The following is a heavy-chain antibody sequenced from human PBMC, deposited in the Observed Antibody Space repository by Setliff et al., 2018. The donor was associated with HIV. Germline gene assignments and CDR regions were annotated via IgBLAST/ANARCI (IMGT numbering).Heavy chain of an antibody. CDR1: GYTFTGHY. Sequence: ASVKVSCKASGYTFTGHYLHWVRQAPGQGLEWLGWVNPNSGDAIYAQNFQGRVTMTRDTSINASYMELRGLRSDDTAVYYCARNFGLSPSGKYYYYYGMDIWGQGATVTVSS. J-gene: IGHJ6*02. D-gene: IGHD3-10*01. V-gene: IGHV1-2*02. CDR3: ARNFGLSPSGKYYYYYGMDI. CDR2: VNPNSGDA.